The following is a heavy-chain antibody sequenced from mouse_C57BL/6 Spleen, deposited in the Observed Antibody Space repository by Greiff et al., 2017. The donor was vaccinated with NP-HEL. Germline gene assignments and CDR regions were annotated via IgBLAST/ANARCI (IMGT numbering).Heavy chain of an antibody. CDR3: AGGYGSSWYFDV. CDR1: GYTFTSYW. Sequence: VQLQQPGAELVRPGTSVKLSCKASGYTFTSYWMHWVKQRPGQGLEWIGVIDPSDSYTNYNQKFKGKATLTVDTSSSTAYMQRSSLTSEDSAVYYCAGGYGSSWYFDVWGTGTTVTVSS. J-gene: IGHJ1*03. CDR2: IDPSDSYT. V-gene: IGHV1-59*01. D-gene: IGHD1-1*01.